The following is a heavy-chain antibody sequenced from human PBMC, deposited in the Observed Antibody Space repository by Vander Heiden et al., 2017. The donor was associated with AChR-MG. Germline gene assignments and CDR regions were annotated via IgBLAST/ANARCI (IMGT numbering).Heavy chain of an antibody. CDR1: GYIFISYA. CDR2: INAGNGNT. CDR3: ARDYSSGWYLGYFDY. V-gene: IGHV1-3*01. D-gene: IGHD6-19*01. Sequence: QVQLVQSGAEVKKPGASVTASCKASGYIFISYAMPWVRQAPGQRLEWMGWINAGNGNTKYSQKVQGRVTITRDTSASTAYLELSSLRSEDTAVYYCARDYSSGWYLGYFDYWGQGTLVTVSS. J-gene: IGHJ4*02.